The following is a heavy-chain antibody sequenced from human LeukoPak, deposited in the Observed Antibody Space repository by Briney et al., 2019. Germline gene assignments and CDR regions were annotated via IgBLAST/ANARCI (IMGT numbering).Heavy chain of an antibody. J-gene: IGHJ4*02. CDR2: ISGSGGST. CDR1: GFTVSSSY. V-gene: IGHV3-23*01. D-gene: IGHD3-22*01. CDR3: AKDRASSLGPYYYDSSGYYDGYYFDY. Sequence: GGSLRLSCAASGFTVSSSYMSWVRQAPGKGLEWVSAISGSGGSTYYADSVKGRFTISRDNSKNTLYLQMNSLRAEDTAVYYCAKDRASSLGPYYYDSSGYYDGYYFDYWGQGTLVTVSS.